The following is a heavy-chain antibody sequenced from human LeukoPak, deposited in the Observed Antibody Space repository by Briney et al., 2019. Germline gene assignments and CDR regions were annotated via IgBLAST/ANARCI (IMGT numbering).Heavy chain of an antibody. V-gene: IGHV3-23*01. CDR1: GFTFSSYA. Sequence: GGSLRLSCAASGFTFSSYAMSWVRQALGKGLEWVSAISGSGGSTYYADSVKGRFTISRDNSKNTLYLQMNSLRAEGTAVYYCAKESRIAVAGTVTYGMDVWGQGTTVTVSS. J-gene: IGHJ6*02. CDR3: AKESRIAVAGTVTYGMDV. CDR2: ISGSGGST. D-gene: IGHD6-19*01.